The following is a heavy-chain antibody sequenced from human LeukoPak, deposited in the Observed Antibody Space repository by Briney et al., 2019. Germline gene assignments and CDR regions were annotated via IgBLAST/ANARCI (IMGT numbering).Heavy chain of an antibody. CDR2: IWYDGSNK. J-gene: IGHJ4*02. Sequence: GRSLRLSCAASGFTFSSYGMHWVRQAPGKGLEWVAVIWYDGSNKYYADSVKGRFTISRDNSKNPLYLQMSSRRAEDTAVYYCARGYNGNGDRWYYFDYWGQGTLVTVSS. CDR3: ARGYNGNGDRWYYFDY. D-gene: IGHD1-20*01. CDR1: GFTFSSYG. V-gene: IGHV3-33*01.